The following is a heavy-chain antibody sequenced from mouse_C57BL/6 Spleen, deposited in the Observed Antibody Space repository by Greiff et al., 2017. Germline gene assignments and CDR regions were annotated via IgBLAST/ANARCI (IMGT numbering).Heavy chain of an antibody. CDR2: INPYNGGT. CDR3: ARGDYRVYYLDY. Sequence: DVQLQESGPVLVKPGASVKMSCKASGYKFNDYYMNWVKQSHGKSLEWIGGINPYNGGTNYNHKFKGKATLTVDKSSSTAYMELNSLTSEDSAVYYCARGDYRVYYLDYWGQGTTLTVSS. D-gene: IGHD2-13*01. V-gene: IGHV1-19*01. J-gene: IGHJ2*01. CDR1: GYKFNDYY.